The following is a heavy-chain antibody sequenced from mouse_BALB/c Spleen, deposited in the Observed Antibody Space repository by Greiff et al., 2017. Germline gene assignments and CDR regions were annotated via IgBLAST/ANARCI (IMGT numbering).Heavy chain of an antibody. CDR2: ILPGSGST. CDR1: GYTFSSYW. V-gene: IGHV1-9*01. D-gene: IGHD3-1*01. J-gene: IGHJ2*01. Sequence: QVQLQQSGAELMKPGASVKISCKATGYTFSSYWIEWVKQRPGHGLEWIGEILPGSGSTNYNEKFKGKATFTADTSSNTAYMQLSSLTSEDSAVYYCARRPARASGYFDYWGQGTTLTVSS. CDR3: ARRPARASGYFDY.